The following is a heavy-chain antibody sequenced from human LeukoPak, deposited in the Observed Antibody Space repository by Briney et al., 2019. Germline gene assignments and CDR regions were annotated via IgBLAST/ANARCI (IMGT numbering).Heavy chain of an antibody. CDR1: GGSISSGGYY. Sequence: PSQTLSLTCTVSGGSISSGGYYWSWIRQPPGKGLEWIGYIYHSGSTYYNPSLKSRVTISVDRSKNQFSLKLSSVTAADTAVYYCARETLTIFGVVTTYFDYWGQGTLVTVSS. CDR2: IYHSGST. CDR3: ARETLTIFGVVTTYFDY. D-gene: IGHD3-3*01. J-gene: IGHJ4*02. V-gene: IGHV4-30-2*01.